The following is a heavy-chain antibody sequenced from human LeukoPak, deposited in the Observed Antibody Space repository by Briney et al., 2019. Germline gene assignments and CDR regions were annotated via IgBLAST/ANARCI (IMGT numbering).Heavy chain of an antibody. CDR3: ARDPVGSGYPYGMDV. J-gene: IGHJ6*02. Sequence: GGSLRLSCAASGFTFSSYTMHWVRQAPGKGLEWVAVISYDGSNKYYADSVKGRFTISRDNSKNTLYLQMNSLRAEDTAVYYCARDPVGSGYPYGMDVWGQGTTVTVSS. D-gene: IGHD3-22*01. V-gene: IGHV3-30-3*01. CDR2: ISYDGSNK. CDR1: GFTFSSYT.